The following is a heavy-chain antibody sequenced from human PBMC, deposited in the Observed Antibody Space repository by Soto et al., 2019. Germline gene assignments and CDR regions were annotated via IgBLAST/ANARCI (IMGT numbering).Heavy chain of an antibody. D-gene: IGHD3-3*01. Sequence: PGGSLRLSCAASGFTFSNAWMSWVRQAPGKGLEWVGRIKSKTDGGTTDYAAPVKGRFTISRDDSKNTLYLQMNSLKTEDTAVYYCTTDTLVLRFLEWTHRYYYYGMDVWGQGTTVTVSS. J-gene: IGHJ6*02. CDR2: IKSKTDGGTT. CDR3: TTDTLVLRFLEWTHRYYYYGMDV. V-gene: IGHV3-15*01. CDR1: GFTFSNAW.